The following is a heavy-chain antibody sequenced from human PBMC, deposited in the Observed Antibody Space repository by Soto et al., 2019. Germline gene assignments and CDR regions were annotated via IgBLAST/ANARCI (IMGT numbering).Heavy chain of an antibody. D-gene: IGHD6-19*01. Sequence: PSETLSLTCTVSGGSISSSSYYWGWIRQPPGKGLEWIGSIYYSGSTYYNPSLKSRVTISGDTSKNQFSLKLSSVTAADTAVYYCARRVVVAGSNWFDPWGQGTLVTVSS. V-gene: IGHV4-39*01. CDR3: ARRVVVAGSNWFDP. CDR1: GGSISSSSYY. CDR2: IYYSGST. J-gene: IGHJ5*02.